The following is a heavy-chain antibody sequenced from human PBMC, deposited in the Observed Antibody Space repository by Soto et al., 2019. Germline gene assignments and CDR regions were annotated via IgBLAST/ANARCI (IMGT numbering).Heavy chain of an antibody. Sequence: QVPLVQSGAEVKKPGSSVKVSCKASGGTFSSYAISWVRQAPGQGLEWMGGIIPIFGTANYAQKFQGRVTITADESTSTAYMELSSLRSEDTAVYYCARDYYGSGSYPPLYYYGMDVWGQGTTVTVSS. CDR1: GGTFSSYA. CDR3: ARDYYGSGSYPPLYYYGMDV. D-gene: IGHD3-10*01. CDR2: IIPIFGTA. J-gene: IGHJ6*02. V-gene: IGHV1-69*01.